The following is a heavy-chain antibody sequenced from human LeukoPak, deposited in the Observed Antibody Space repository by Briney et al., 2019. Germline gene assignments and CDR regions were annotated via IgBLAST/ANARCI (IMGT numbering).Heavy chain of an antibody. CDR1: GGTFSSYA. CDR3: ARAERHIEYSPELIVVVPAAGDY. J-gene: IGHJ4*02. D-gene: IGHD2-2*01. V-gene: IGHV1-69*05. CDR2: IIPIFGTA. Sequence: GASVKVSCKASGGTFSSYAISWVRQAPGQGLEWMGGIIPIFGTANYAQKFQGRVTMTRDTSISTAYMELSRLRSDDTAVYYCARAERHIEYSPELIVVVPAAGDYWGQGTLVTVSS.